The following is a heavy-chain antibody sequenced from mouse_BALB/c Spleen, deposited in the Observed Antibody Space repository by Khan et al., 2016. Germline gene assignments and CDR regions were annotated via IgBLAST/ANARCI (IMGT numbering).Heavy chain of an antibody. D-gene: IGHD3-1*01. V-gene: IGHV4-1*02. CDR1: GFDFSRYW. CDR2: INPDSSTI. CDR3: AGHHCDGYMNN. Sequence: EVKLLESGGGLVQPGGSLKLSCAASGFDFSRYWMSWVRQSPGKGLEWIGEINPDSSTINYTPSLQDKFIISRDNATNTLYLQMSNVRSEDTALFFGAGHHCDGYMNNWGQGTTLTVSS. J-gene: IGHJ2*01.